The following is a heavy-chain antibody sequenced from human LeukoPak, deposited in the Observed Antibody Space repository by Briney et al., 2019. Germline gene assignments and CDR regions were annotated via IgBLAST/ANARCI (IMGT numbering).Heavy chain of an antibody. D-gene: IGHD3-22*01. CDR2: INPNSGDT. Sequence: ASVTVSCKASGGTFSSYAISWVRQAPGQGLEWMGWINPNSGDTHFAQKLQGRVTMTRDTSISTTYMELSRLRSDDTAVFYCARSLYSSGTYFFAYWGQGTLVTVSS. CDR3: ARSLYSSGTYFFAY. J-gene: IGHJ4*02. V-gene: IGHV1-2*02. CDR1: GGTFSSYA.